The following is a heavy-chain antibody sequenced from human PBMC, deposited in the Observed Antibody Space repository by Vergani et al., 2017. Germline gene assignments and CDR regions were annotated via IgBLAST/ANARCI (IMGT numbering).Heavy chain of an antibody. CDR2: IYVSGIT. D-gene: IGHD4-23*01. CDR1: GASINNDFYY. Sequence: QVQLQESGPGLVTPSQTLSLPCTVPGASINNDFYYWHWIRQPAGKGLEWIGRIYVSGITDYNSSLQSRVPMSVDTSKNQFSLTLTSVTAADTAVYDCARDNKQLRPRAFDLWGRGTMVTVSS. CDR3: ARDNKQLRPRAFDL. J-gene: IGHJ3*01. V-gene: IGHV4-61*02.